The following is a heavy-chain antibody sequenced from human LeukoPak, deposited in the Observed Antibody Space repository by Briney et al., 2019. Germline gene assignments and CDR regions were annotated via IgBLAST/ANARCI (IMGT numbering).Heavy chain of an antibody. D-gene: IGHD5-18*01. V-gene: IGHV3-23*01. CDR2: ISGGGGDA. CDR3: AKDPGGYSYGLRGNWFDP. Sequence: PGGSLRLSCAASGFTFDNYAMTWVRQAPGKGLEWVSVISGGGGDANYADSVKGRFTISRDNSKNTLYLQMNSLRAEDTAVYYCAKDPGGYSYGLRGNWFDPWGQGTLVTVSS. CDR1: GFTFDNYA. J-gene: IGHJ5*02.